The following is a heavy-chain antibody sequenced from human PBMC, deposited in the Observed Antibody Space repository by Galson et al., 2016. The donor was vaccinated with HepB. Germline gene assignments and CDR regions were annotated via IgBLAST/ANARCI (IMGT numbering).Heavy chain of an antibody. V-gene: IGHV1-18*04. D-gene: IGHD4-23*01. J-gene: IGHJ3*02. CDR2: ISVYNGDT. CDR1: GYTFRNFV. Sequence: SVKVSCKASGYTFRNFVINWVRQAPGQGLEWMGRISVYNGDTSFAQNLQVRVTLTTVTSSNTADMELRNLRPDDTALYYCAREGYGGIDAFDIWGQGTMVIVSS. CDR3: AREGYGGIDAFDI.